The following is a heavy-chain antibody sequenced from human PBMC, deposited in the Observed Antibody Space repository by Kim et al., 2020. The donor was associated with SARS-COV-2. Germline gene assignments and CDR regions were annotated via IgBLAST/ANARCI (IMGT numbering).Heavy chain of an antibody. CDR3: ATLDSSGYYKEYYFDY. D-gene: IGHD3-22*01. CDR2: FDPEDGET. CDR1: GYTLTELS. J-gene: IGHJ4*02. Sequence: ASVKVSCKVSGYTLTELSRHWVRQAPGKGLEWMGGFDPEDGETIYARKFQGRVTMTEDTSTDTAYMDLSSLRSEDTAVYYCATLDSSGYYKEYYFDYWGQGTLVTVSS. V-gene: IGHV1-24*01.